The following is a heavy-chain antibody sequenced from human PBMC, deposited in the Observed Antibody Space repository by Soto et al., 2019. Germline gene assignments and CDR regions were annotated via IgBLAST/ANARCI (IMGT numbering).Heavy chain of an antibody. CDR3: ARGSLTIPARPCDF. Sequence: ASVKVSCKTTGYTFVSYGVIWVRQAPGQGLEWMGWVSGLTGNTHYAQKFQDRVTMTTDTSTNLAYMELRSLRTDDTAVYFCARGSLTIPARPCDFWGQGTLVTVSS. V-gene: IGHV1-18*04. J-gene: IGHJ4*02. CDR1: GYTFVSYG. D-gene: IGHD6-6*01. CDR2: VSGLTGNT.